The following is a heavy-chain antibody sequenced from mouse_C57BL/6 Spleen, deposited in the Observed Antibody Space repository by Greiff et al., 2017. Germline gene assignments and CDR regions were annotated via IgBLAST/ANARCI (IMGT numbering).Heavy chain of an antibody. J-gene: IGHJ3*01. D-gene: IGHD2-12*01. V-gene: IGHV1-82*01. CDR1: GYAFSSSW. CDR2: IYPGDGDT. CDR3: AYDAGFAY. Sequence: VQLQESGPELVKPGASVKISCKASGYAFSSSWMNWVKQRPGKGLEWIGRIYPGDGDTNYNGKFKGKATLTADKSSSTAYMQLSSLTSEDSAVYFCAYDAGFAYGGQGTLVTVSA.